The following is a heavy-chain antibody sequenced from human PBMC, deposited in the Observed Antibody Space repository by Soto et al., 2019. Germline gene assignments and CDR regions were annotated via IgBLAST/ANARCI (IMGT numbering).Heavy chain of an antibody. D-gene: IGHD3-16*01. V-gene: IGHV1-69*01. Sequence: QVHLIQSGAELKRPGSSVKVSCNASGSTFSSYSITWLRQAPGQRLGWMGGIIPIFAKPTYAQKFQGRVAIPADDSTITVYMELASLTSDDTAVSYWPMAPGIWHSVYIWGPGTALTVSS. CDR3: PMAPGIWHSVYI. J-gene: IGHJ3*02. CDR1: GSTFSSYS. CDR2: IIPIFAKP.